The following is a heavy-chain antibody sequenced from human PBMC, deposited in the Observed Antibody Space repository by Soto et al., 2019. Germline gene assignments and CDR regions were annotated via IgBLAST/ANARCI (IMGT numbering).Heavy chain of an antibody. Sequence: SETLSLTCTVSGGSINSGGYSWTWIRQPPGKGLEWIGFIYHTGTTYYNPSLKSRVTISVDRSKNQFSLKLTSVTAADTAVYYCARGANYYDSSGSSWFDPWRQGALVPVSS. V-gene: IGHV4-30-2*01. D-gene: IGHD3-22*01. CDR1: GGSINSGGYS. CDR3: ARGANYYDSSGSSWFDP. CDR2: IYHTGTT. J-gene: IGHJ5*02.